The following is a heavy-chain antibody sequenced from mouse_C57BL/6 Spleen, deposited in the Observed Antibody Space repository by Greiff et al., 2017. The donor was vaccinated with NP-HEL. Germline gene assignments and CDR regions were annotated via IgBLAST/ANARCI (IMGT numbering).Heavy chain of an antibody. J-gene: IGHJ2*01. CDR2: IYPGNSDT. CDR1: GYTFTSYW. Sequence: VQLKESGTVLARPGASVKMSCTTSGYTFTSYWMHWVKQRPGQGLEWIGAIYPGNSDTSYNQKFKGKAKLTAVTYASTAYMELSSLTNEDSAVYYCTRTGTGDYFDYWGKGTTLTVSS. D-gene: IGHD4-1*01. CDR3: TRTGTGDYFDY. V-gene: IGHV1-5*01.